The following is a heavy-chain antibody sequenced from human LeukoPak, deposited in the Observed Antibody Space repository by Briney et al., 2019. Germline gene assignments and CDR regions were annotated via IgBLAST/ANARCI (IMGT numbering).Heavy chain of an antibody. CDR1: GYTFTDYY. V-gene: IGHV1-2*02. CDR2: INPNSGGT. Sequence: SVKASCKASGYTFTDYYMHWVRHAPGQGLEWMGWINPNSGGTNFAQKFQGRVPMTRDTSISTAYLELASLRSDDTAVYFCARARWQLVSYFDSWGQGTLVTVSS. D-gene: IGHD6-6*01. CDR3: ARARWQLVSYFDS. J-gene: IGHJ4*02.